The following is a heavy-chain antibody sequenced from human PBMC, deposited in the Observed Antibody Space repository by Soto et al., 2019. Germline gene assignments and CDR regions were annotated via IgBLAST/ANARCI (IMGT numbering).Heavy chain of an antibody. J-gene: IGHJ4*02. CDR2: IYNGERT. CDR3: AQTTGWPGFDY. CDR1: GASIRNFY. D-gene: IGHD6-19*01. Sequence: QVHLQESGPGLVNPSDTMSLTCIASGASIRNFYWNWVRQLPGKGLEWIGHIYNGERTNYNPSLNSRVPIAVDTTTHQFSLKLSSVTVADTAVYYCAQTTGWPGFDYWGQGTLVAVS. V-gene: IGHV4-59*07.